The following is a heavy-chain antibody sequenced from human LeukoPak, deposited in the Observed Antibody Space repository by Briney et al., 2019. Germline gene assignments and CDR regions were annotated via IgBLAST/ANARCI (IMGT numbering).Heavy chain of an antibody. V-gene: IGHV4-34*01. J-gene: IGHJ4*02. CDR1: GGSFSGYY. D-gene: IGHD6-13*01. CDR2: ISHSGST. CDR3: ARGLSSWYVGDVYFDY. Sequence: SETLSLTCAVYGGSFSGYYWSWIRQPPGKGLEWIGEISHSGSTNYNPSLKSRVTISVDTSKNQFSLKLSSVTAADTAVYYCARGLSSWYVGDVYFDYWGQGTLVTVSS.